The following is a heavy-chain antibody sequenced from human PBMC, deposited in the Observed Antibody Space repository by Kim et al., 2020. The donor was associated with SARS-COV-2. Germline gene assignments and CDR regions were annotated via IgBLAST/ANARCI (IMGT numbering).Heavy chain of an antibody. CDR3: ARRSKFYIAAAGHNWFDP. D-gene: IGHD6-13*01. V-gene: IGHV4-34*01. J-gene: IGHJ5*02. CDR1: GGSFSGYY. Sequence: SETLSLTCAVYGGSFSGYYWSWIRQPPGKGLEWIGEINHSGSTNYNPSLKSRVTISVDTSKNQFSLKLSSVTAADTAVYYCARRSKFYIAAAGHNWFDPWGQGTLVTVSS. CDR2: INHSGST.